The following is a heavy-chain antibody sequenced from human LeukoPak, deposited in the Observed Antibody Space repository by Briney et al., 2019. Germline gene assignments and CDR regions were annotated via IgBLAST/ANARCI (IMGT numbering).Heavy chain of an antibody. CDR3: ARDRYNWNGEDS. Sequence: PSETLSLTCAVYGGSFSGYYWSWIRQPPGKGLEWIGEINHSGSTNYNPSLKSRVTISVDTSKNQFSLKLSSVTAADTAVYYCARDRYNWNGEDSWGPGTLVTVSS. CDR2: INHSGST. V-gene: IGHV4-34*01. CDR1: GGSFSGYY. J-gene: IGHJ4*02. D-gene: IGHD1-20*01.